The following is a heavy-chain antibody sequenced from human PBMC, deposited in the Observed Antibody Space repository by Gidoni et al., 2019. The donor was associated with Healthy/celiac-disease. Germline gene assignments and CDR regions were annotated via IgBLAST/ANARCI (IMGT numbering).Heavy chain of an antibody. CDR2: INHSGST. Sequence: QVQLQQWGAGLLKPSETLSLTCAVYGGSFSGYYWSWIRQPPGKGLEWIGEINHSGSTNYNPSLKRRVTISVDTSKNQFSLKLSSVTAADTAVYYCARGGVYDYWGQGTLVTVSS. V-gene: IGHV4-34*01. J-gene: IGHJ4*02. CDR1: GGSFSGYY. D-gene: IGHD3-10*01. CDR3: ARGGVYDY.